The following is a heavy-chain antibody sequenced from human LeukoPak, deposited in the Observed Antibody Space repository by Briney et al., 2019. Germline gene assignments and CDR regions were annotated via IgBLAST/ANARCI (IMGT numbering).Heavy chain of an antibody. CDR2: ISSDGGST. Sequence: GGSLRLSCSASGFTFSSYAMHWVRQAPGKGLEYVSAISSDGGSTYYADSVKGRFTISRDNSKNTLYLQMSSLRTEDTAVYYCVTTPYCTSTSCYSSFDYWGQGTLVTVSS. V-gene: IGHV3-64D*06. J-gene: IGHJ4*02. CDR1: GFTFSSYA. D-gene: IGHD2-2*01. CDR3: VTTPYCTSTSCYSSFDY.